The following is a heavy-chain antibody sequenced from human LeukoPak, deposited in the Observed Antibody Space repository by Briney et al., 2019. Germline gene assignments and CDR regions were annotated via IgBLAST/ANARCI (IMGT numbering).Heavy chain of an antibody. CDR3: ARMYYDILTGYYFDY. D-gene: IGHD3-9*01. J-gene: IGHJ4*02. Sequence: SETLSLTCTVSGGSISSYYWSWIRQPPGKGLEWIGYIYTSGSTNYNPSLKSRVTISVDTSKNQFSLKLSSVTAADTAVYYCARMYYDILTGYYFDYWGQGTLVTVSS. CDR2: IYTSGST. CDR1: GGSISSYY. V-gene: IGHV4-4*09.